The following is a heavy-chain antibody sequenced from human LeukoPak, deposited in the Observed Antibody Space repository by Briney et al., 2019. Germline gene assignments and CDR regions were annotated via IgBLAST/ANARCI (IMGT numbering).Heavy chain of an antibody. V-gene: IGHV3-30*02. J-gene: IGHJ4*02. CDR1: GFIFSSYG. Sequence: GGSLRPSCAASGFIFSSYGMHWVRQAPGKGLEWVAFIRYDGSNKYYADSVKGRFTISRDNSKNTLYLQLNSLSADDTAVYHCAKAHGDGYNHFDYWGQGTLVTVSS. CDR3: AKAHGDGYNHFDY. CDR2: IRYDGSNK. D-gene: IGHD5-24*01.